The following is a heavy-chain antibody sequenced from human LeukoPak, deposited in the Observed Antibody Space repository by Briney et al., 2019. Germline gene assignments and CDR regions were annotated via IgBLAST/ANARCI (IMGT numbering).Heavy chain of an antibody. CDR3: AHRHIGYSNSYWFDP. CDR1: GFSFSTSGVG. D-gene: IGHD3-22*01. J-gene: IGHJ5*02. V-gene: IGHV2-5*01. CDR2: IYWNGQK. Sequence: SGPTLVSPTQTLTLTCTFSGFSFSTSGVGVGWIRQPPGKALEWLALIYWNGQKRYSPSLKSRLTITKDTSKNQVVLTMINMDPVDTATYFCAHRHIGYSNSYWFDPWGQGTLVTVSS.